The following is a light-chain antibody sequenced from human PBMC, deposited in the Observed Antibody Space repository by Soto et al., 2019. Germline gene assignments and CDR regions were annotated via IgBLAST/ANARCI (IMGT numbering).Light chain of an antibody. CDR1: NTDVGQDKS. V-gene: IGLV2-14*01. J-gene: IGLJ1*01. CDR2: EVT. CDR3: SSYTSSNTPYV. Sequence: QSALTQPASVSGSRGQSITISCVGRNTDVGQDKSVSWYQQGPGKAPKLLIFEVTNRPSGVSSRFSGSKSGNTASLTISGLQADDEANYYCSSYTSSNTPYVFGTGTKVTVL.